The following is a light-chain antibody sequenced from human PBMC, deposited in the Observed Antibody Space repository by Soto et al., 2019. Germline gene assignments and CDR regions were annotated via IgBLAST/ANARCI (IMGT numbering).Light chain of an antibody. Sequence: QSVLTQPASVSGSPGQSITISCTGTSSDVGSYNLVSWYQQHPGKAPKLMIYEVSKRPSGVSNRFSGSKSGNTASLTISGIQAEDEADYYCCSYAGSSFYVFGTGTKVTVL. CDR3: CSYAGSSFYV. CDR2: EVS. V-gene: IGLV2-23*02. J-gene: IGLJ1*01. CDR1: SSDVGSYNL.